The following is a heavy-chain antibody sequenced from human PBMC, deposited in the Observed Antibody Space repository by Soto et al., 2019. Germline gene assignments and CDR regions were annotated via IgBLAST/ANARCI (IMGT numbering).Heavy chain of an antibody. J-gene: IGHJ6*02. CDR1: GDSIGTYN. CDR3: VRQGIGALHGLVDV. Sequence: QVQLQASGPGLVKPSDTLSLTCTVSGDSIGTYNWGWIRQPPGKRLEWIGYIYSNGGTSYNPALKSRVTISADTSKKPFSLRLSSVTAADTAVYYCVRQGIGALHGLVDVWGQGTTVTVSS. CDR2: IYSNGGT. D-gene: IGHD3-10*01. V-gene: IGHV4-59*08.